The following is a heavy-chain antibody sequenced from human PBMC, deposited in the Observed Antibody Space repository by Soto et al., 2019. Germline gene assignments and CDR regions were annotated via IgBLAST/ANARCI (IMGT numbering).Heavy chain of an antibody. CDR3: ARDGQSVASFLDF. V-gene: IGHV3-30-3*01. CDR2: MSTDGLEK. CDR1: GFTFGTNA. J-gene: IGHJ4*02. D-gene: IGHD6-19*01. Sequence: QVQLVESGGGVVQPGGSLRLSCAASGFTFGTNAMHRVRRDQGKGLEWVAVMSTDGLEKYNADFVKGRFTISRDDSKNTLYLQINSLIGEDTVLYYCARDGQSVASFLDFWGRGTPVTVSS.